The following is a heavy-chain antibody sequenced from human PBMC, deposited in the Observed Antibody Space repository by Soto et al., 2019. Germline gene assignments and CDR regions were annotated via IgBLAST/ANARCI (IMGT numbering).Heavy chain of an antibody. J-gene: IGHJ5*02. Sequence: SVKGSCKGSGGTFSNYAFSWGGQGPGQGLEWMGGIIPIFGTANYAQKFQGRVTITADESTSTAYMELSSLRSEDTAVYYCARPTRYYYDSSGQSAWFDPWGQGTLVTVS. CDR3: ARPTRYYYDSSGQSAWFDP. V-gene: IGHV1-69*13. CDR1: GGTFSNYA. CDR2: IIPIFGTA. D-gene: IGHD3-22*01.